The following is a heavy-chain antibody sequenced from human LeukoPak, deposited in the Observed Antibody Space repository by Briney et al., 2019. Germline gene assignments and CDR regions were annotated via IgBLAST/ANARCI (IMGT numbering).Heavy chain of an antibody. J-gene: IGHJ6*03. CDR1: GFTFSTYS. CDR3: AKGTKYFHFYMDV. V-gene: IGHV3-43*01. Sequence: GGSLRLSCAASGFTFSTYSMTWVRQAPGKGLEWVSLISWDGGSTFYADSVKDRFTISRDNSKNSLYLQMNSLRTEDTALYYCAKGTKYFHFYMDVWGKGPTVTVSS. CDR2: ISWDGGST.